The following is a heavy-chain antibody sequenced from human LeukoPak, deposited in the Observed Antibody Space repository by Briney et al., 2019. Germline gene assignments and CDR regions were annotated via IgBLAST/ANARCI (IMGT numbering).Heavy chain of an antibody. CDR2: INHSGST. Sequence: SETLSLTCAVYGGSFSGYYWSWIRQPPGKGLEWIGEINHSGSTNYNPSLKSRVTISVDTSKNQFSLKLSSVTAADTAVYYCARGEWFGELLPADYWGQGTLVTVSS. V-gene: IGHV4-34*01. J-gene: IGHJ4*02. D-gene: IGHD3-10*01. CDR1: GGSFSGYY. CDR3: ARGEWFGELLPADY.